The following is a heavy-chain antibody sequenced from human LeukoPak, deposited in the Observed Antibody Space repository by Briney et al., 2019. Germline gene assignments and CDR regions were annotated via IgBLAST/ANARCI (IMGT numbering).Heavy chain of an antibody. CDR1: GGSISSSSYN. V-gene: IGHV4-39*07. J-gene: IGHJ4*02. CDR2: IYYSGTT. Sequence: SETLSLTCIVSGGSISSSSYNWGWIRQPPGKGLEWIGSIYYSGTTYYNPSLKSRLTISVDTSKNQFSLKLTSVTAADTAVYYCVRSYGDPYYFDYWGQGTLVTVSS. D-gene: IGHD4-17*01. CDR3: VRSYGDPYYFDY.